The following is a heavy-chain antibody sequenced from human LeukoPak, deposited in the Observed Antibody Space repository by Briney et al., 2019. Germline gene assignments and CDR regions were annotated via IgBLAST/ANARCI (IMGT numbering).Heavy chain of an antibody. J-gene: IGHJ5*02. V-gene: IGHV3-30-3*01. CDR1: GFTFSSYA. CDR2: ISYDGSKK. CDR3: ARDGPQSSSSNWFDP. Sequence: PGGSLRLSCAASGFTFSSYAMHWVRQAPGKGLEWVAVISYDGSKKYYADSVKGRFTISRDNSKNTLYLQMNSLRAEDTAVYYCARDGPQSSSSNWFDPWGQGTLVTVSS. D-gene: IGHD6-6*01.